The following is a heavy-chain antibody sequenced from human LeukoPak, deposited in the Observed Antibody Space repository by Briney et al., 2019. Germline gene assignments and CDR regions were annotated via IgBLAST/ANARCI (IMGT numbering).Heavy chain of an antibody. CDR3: ARGRGYRDYDRPLDY. Sequence: GGSLRLSCAASGFTVSSNYMNWVREAPGKGLGWVSVITSGGNTYYADCVKGRFTTSRDNSKNTLYVQMNSLRAEDTAIYYCARGRGYRDYDRPLDYSGQGTLVTVSS. J-gene: IGHJ4*02. V-gene: IGHV3-53*01. D-gene: IGHD5-12*01. CDR1: GFTVSSNY. CDR2: ITSGGNT.